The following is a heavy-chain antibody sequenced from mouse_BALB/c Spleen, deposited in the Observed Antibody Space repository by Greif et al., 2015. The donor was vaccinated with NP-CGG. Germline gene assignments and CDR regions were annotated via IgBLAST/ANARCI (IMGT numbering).Heavy chain of an antibody. CDR1: GYAFTNYW. V-gene: IGHV1-63*01. Sequence: QVQLQQPGAELVRPGTSVKISCKASGYAFTNYWLGWVKQRPGHGLEWIGDIYPGSGNTYYNEKFKGKATLTADKSSSTAYMQLSSLTSEDSAVYFCARGGYERGYYFDYWGQGTTLTVSS. CDR3: ARGGYERGYYFDY. D-gene: IGHD2-2*01. J-gene: IGHJ2*01. CDR2: IYPGSGNT.